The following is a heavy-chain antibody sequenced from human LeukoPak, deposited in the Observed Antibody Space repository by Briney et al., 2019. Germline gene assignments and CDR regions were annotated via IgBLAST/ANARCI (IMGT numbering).Heavy chain of an antibody. CDR3: AKKSGIAAAGDSDY. CDR1: GFTFSSYA. V-gene: IGHV3-23*01. D-gene: IGHD6-13*01. J-gene: IGHJ4*02. Sequence: GGSLRLSCVASGFTFSSYAMSWVRQAPGKGLEWVSAISGSGGSTYYADSVKGRFTISRDNPKNTLYLQMNSLRAEDTAVYYCAKKSGIAAAGDSDYWGQGTLVTVSS. CDR2: ISGSGGST.